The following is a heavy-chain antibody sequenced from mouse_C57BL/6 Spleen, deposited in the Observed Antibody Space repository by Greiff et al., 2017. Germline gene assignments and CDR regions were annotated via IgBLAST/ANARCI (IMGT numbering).Heavy chain of an antibody. Sequence: EVQRVESGGGLVKPGGSLKLSCAASGFTFSDYGMHWVRQAPEKGLEWVAYISSGSSTIYYADTVKGRFTISRDNAKNTLFLQMTSLRSEDTAMYYCARIYDYQSWFAYWGQGTLVTVSA. D-gene: IGHD2-4*01. V-gene: IGHV5-17*01. CDR1: GFTFSDYG. CDR3: ARIYDYQSWFAY. J-gene: IGHJ3*01. CDR2: ISSGSSTI.